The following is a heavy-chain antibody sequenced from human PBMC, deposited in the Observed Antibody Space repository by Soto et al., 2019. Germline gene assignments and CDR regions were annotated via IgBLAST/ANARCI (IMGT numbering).Heavy chain of an antibody. J-gene: IGHJ4*02. CDR3: ATFVRYGGY. CDR1: GYTHTALS. Sequence: GASVNVSCKVSGYTHTALSMHWVRQAPGKGLEWMGGFDPEDGETIYAQKFQGRVTMTEDTSTDTAYMELSSLRSEDTAVYYCATFVRYGGYWGQGTLVTVSS. V-gene: IGHV1-24*01. D-gene: IGHD4-17*01. CDR2: FDPEDGET.